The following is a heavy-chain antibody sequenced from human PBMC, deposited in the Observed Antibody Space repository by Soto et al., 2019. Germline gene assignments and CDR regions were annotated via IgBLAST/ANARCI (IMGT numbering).Heavy chain of an antibody. V-gene: IGHV2-5*02. Sequence: QITLKESGPTLVKPTQTLTLTCTFSGFSLSTSGVGVGWIRQPPGKALEWLALIYWDDDKRYSPSLKSRLTITKDTSKNLVVLTMTNMDPVDTATYYCAHSPLKHYYDYYGMDVWGQGTTVTVSS. J-gene: IGHJ6*02. CDR1: GFSLSTSGVG. CDR3: AHSPLKHYYDYYGMDV. CDR2: IYWDDDK.